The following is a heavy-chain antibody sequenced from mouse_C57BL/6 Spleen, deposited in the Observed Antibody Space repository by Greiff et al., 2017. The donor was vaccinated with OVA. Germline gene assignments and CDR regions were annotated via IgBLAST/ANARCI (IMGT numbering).Heavy chain of an antibody. Sequence: EVQVVESGGGLVQPGGSLKLSCAASGFTFSDYYMYWVRQTPEKRLEWVAYISNGGGSTYYPDTVKGRFTISRDNAKNTLYLQMSRLKSEDTAMYYCARQGTGDWFAYWGQGTLVTVSA. CDR2: ISNGGGST. CDR3: ARQGTGDWFAY. V-gene: IGHV5-12*01. J-gene: IGHJ3*01. CDR1: GFTFSDYY. D-gene: IGHD4-1*01.